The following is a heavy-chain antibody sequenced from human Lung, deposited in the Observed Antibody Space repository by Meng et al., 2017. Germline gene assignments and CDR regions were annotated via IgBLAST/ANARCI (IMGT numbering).Heavy chain of an antibody. CDR3: ARGVGSLDF. D-gene: IGHD5/OR15-5a*01. V-gene: IGHV4-4*07. Sequence: QVWLQESGQVWVKPSETLALTGDVSGGSISGYSWTWIRQPAGKGLDWIGRVYSSGSANYNPSLKSRVTMSVDRSKNQFSLQLTSVTAADTAVYYCARGVGSLDFWGQGALVTVSS. CDR1: GGSISGYS. CDR2: VYSSGSA. J-gene: IGHJ4*02.